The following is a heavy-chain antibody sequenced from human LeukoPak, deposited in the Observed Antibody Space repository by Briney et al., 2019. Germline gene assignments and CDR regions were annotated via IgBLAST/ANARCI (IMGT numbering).Heavy chain of an antibody. CDR3: ASIAVTESLYYFDY. V-gene: IGHV4-39*01. Sequence: SETLSLTCTVSGGSITSSSYYWGWIRQPPGKGLEWIGGIYYSWSTYYNPSLSLRVTISLDTSKNQFSLKLTSVTAADTALYYCASIAVTESLYYFDYWGRGTLVTVSS. CDR2: IYYSWST. J-gene: IGHJ4*02. CDR1: GGSITSSSYY. D-gene: IGHD6-19*01.